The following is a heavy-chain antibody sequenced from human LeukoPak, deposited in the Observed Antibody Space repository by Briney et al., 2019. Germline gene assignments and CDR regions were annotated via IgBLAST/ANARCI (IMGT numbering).Heavy chain of an antibody. CDR1: GFTFSSYA. CDR3: ARGAAKTYYYDSSGLYYFDY. V-gene: IGHV3-23*01. Sequence: PGGSLRLSCAASGFTFSSYAMSWVRQAPGKGLEWVSAISDSGGSTYYADSVKGRFTISRDNSKNTLYLQMNSLRAEDTAVYYCARGAAKTYYYDSSGLYYFDYWGQGTLVTVSS. J-gene: IGHJ4*02. D-gene: IGHD3-22*01. CDR2: ISDSGGST.